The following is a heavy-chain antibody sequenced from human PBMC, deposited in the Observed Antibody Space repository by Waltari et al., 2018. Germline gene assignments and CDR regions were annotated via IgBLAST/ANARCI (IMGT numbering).Heavy chain of an antibody. J-gene: IGHJ4*02. CDR3: ARDGRFTTAVTATIFDY. V-gene: IGHV7-4-1*02. D-gene: IGHD4-17*01. CDR1: GYTFTSYV. CDR2: INTNTENP. Sequence: QVQLVQSGSELKKPGASVKVSCKASGYTFTSYVMNWVRQAPGQGLEWMGWINTNTENPMYAQDFTGRFVFSLDTSVSTAYLQISSLKAEDTAVYYCARDGRFTTAVTATIFDYWGRGTLVTVSS.